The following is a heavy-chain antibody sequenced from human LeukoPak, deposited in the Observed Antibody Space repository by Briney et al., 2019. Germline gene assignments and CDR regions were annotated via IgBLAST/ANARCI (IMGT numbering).Heavy chain of an antibody. CDR1: GFTFSSYA. J-gene: IGHJ4*02. CDR2: ISGSGGST. V-gene: IGHV3-23*01. D-gene: IGHD2-2*01. CDR3: AKDRDIVVVPAGNEDQNDY. Sequence: GGSLRLSCAASGFTFSSYAMSWVRQAPGKGLEWVSAISGSGGSTYYPDSVKGRFTISRDNSKNTLYLQMNSLRAEDTAVYYCAKDRDIVVVPAGNEDQNDYWGQGTLVTVSS.